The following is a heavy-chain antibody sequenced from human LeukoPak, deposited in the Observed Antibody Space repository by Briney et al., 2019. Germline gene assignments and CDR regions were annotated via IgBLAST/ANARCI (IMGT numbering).Heavy chain of an antibody. J-gene: IGHJ4*02. Sequence: KPSETLSLTCTVSGGSISSYYWSWIRQPPGKGLEWIGYIYYSGSTNYNPSLKSRVTISVDTSKNQFSLKLSSVTAADTAVYYCARSYDSSGRSDYWGQGTLVTVSS. V-gene: IGHV4-59*01. D-gene: IGHD3-22*01. CDR1: GGSISSYY. CDR3: ARSYDSSGRSDY. CDR2: IYYSGST.